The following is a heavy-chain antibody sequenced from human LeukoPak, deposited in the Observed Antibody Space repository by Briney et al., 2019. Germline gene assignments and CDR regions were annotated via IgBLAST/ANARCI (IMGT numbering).Heavy chain of an antibody. CDR2: IYSGGTT. V-gene: IGHV3-53*01. CDR3: ASLEGGPSDGR. J-gene: IGHJ4*02. CDR1: GFPVRSKY. D-gene: IGHD3-3*01. Sequence: GGSLRLSCEVSGFPVRSKYMTWVRQPPGKGLECVAVIYSGGTTYHIDSVKGRFTISRDISKSTMYLEMNNLRVEDTAIYYCASLEGGPSDGRWGQGTLVTVSS.